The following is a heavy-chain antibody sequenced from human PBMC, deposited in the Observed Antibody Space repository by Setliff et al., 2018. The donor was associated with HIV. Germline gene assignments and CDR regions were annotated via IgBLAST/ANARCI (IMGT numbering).Heavy chain of an antibody. CDR1: GHTFTNVD. Sequence: ASVKVSCKASGHTFTNVDIHWLRRATGQGLEWMGWMNPNTGVSGYALKFQARVTMTRDTSISPAYMEPSSLTSEDTAVYYCARGKGVGGVVITGGLDVWGKGTTVTVSS. J-gene: IGHJ6*04. V-gene: IGHV1-8*01. D-gene: IGHD3-10*01. CDR3: ARGKGVGGVVITGGLDV. CDR2: MNPNTGVS.